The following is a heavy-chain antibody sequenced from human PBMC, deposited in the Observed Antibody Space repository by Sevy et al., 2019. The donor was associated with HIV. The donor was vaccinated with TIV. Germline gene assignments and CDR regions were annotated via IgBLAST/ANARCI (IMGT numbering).Heavy chain of an antibody. CDR2: FYSSGNT. CDR3: ARPSYTGSSFWYFDL. D-gene: IGHD1-26*01. J-gene: IGHJ2*01. Sequence: SETLSLTCTVSGGSISGTYWTWIRQPAGKGLEWIGTFYSSGNTDYNPSFKSRVTMSVDTSKNQLSLNLGSVTAADTAVYYCARPSYTGSSFWYFDLWGRGTLVTVSS. V-gene: IGHV4-4*07. CDR1: GGSISGTY.